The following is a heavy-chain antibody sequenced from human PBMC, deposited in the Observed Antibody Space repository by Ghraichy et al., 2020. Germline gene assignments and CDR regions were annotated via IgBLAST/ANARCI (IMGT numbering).Heavy chain of an antibody. J-gene: IGHJ4*02. CDR2: LSSSCGNT. CDR1: GFTFSNFP. CDR3: AKKYATGHYYYFDY. V-gene: IGHV3-23*01. D-gene: IGHD3-9*01. Sequence: GGSLRLSCAASGFTFSNFPLSWVRQAPGQGLEWVSSLSSSCGNTYYADNVKGRFTISRDNSKNTLYLQMNSLRVEDTALYYCAKKYATGHYYYFDYWGQGSLVTVSS.